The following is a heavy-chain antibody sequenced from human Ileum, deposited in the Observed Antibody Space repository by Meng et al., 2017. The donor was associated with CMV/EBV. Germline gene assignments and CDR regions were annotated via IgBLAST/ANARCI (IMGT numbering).Heavy chain of an antibody. CDR1: GLTFSSYG. Sequence: QGRLVWSGGGVVQPGGSLRLSCAVSGLTFSSYGMPWVRQAPGKGLEWVAFVRSDGSNKYYADSVKGRFTISRDNSENTLFLQMNSLRADDTAVYYCSSLGDYWGQGTLVTVSS. V-gene: IGHV3-30*02. J-gene: IGHJ4*02. D-gene: IGHD3-16*01. CDR2: VRSDGSNK. CDR3: SSLGDY.